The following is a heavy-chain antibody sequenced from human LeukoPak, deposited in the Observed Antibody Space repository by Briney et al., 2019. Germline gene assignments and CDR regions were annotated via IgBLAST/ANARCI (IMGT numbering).Heavy chain of an antibody. CDR3: ASLRKRGGAFDI. CDR2: IHYSGST. J-gene: IGHJ3*02. Sequence: SETLSLTCTVSSGSISSYYWSWIRQPPGKGLEWIGCIHYSGSTNYNPSLKSRVSISVETSKNQFSLKLSSVTAADTAVYYCASLRKRGGAFDIWGQGTIVTVSS. V-gene: IGHV4-59*01. CDR1: SGSISSYY.